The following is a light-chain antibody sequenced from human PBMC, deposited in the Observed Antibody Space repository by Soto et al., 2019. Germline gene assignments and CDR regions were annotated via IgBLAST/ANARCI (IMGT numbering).Light chain of an antibody. J-gene: IGLJ1*01. Sequence: QSALTQPRSASGSPGQSVTISCTGTSSDVGGYNYVSWYQQHPGKAPKLMIYDVSKRPSGVPVRFSGSKSGNTASLTISGLQAEAEADYYCCSYAGSSLYVFGTGTKVTVL. CDR1: SSDVGGYNY. V-gene: IGLV2-11*01. CDR2: DVS. CDR3: CSYAGSSLYV.